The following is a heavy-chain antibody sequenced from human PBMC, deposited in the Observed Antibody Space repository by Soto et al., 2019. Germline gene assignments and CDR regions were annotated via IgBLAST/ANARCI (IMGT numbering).Heavy chain of an antibody. CDR2: INPNSGGT. J-gene: IGHJ4*02. Sequence: QVQLVQSGAEVKKPGASVKVSCKASGYTFTGYYMHWVRQAPGQGLEWMGWINPNSGGTNYAQKFQGWVTMTRDTXNXTXXMELSRLRSDDTAVYYCARDSAQSDDGDYAGYCDYWGQGTLVTVSS. V-gene: IGHV1-2*04. CDR3: ARDSAQSDDGDYAGYCDY. D-gene: IGHD4-17*01. CDR1: GYTFTGYY.